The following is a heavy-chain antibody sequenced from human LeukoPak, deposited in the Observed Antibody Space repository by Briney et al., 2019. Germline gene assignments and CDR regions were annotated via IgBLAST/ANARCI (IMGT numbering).Heavy chain of an antibody. CDR3: ARIDYDFWSGYRKWFDP. CDR1: GGSIANTAYY. D-gene: IGHD3-3*01. J-gene: IGHJ5*02. V-gene: IGHV4-61*05. CDR2: IYNNGST. Sequence: PSETLSLTCTVSGGSIANTAYYWGWIRQPPGKGLEWIGYIYNNGSTHYNPSLKSRVTISIDTSKNQFSLKLSSVTAADTAVYYCARIDYDFWSGYRKWFDPWGQGTLVTVCS.